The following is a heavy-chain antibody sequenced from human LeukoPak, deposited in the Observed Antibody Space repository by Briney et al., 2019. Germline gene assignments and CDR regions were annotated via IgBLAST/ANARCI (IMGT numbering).Heavy chain of an antibody. Sequence: SETLSLTCTVSGYSISSGYYWGWIRQPPGKGLEWIGSIYHSGSTYYNPSLKSRVTISVDTSKNQFSLKLSSVTAADTAVYYCARMRATNKNSPFDYWGQGTLVTVSS. V-gene: IGHV4-38-2*02. CDR1: GYSISSGYY. J-gene: IGHJ4*02. CDR3: ARMRATNKNSPFDY. CDR2: IYHSGST. D-gene: IGHD5-24*01.